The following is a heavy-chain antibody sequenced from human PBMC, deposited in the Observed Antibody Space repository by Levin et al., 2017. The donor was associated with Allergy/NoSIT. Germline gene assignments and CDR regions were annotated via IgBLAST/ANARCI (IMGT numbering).Heavy chain of an antibody. V-gene: IGHV3-7*01. J-gene: IGHJ5*02. Sequence: GESLKISCAASGFSLSNYEVSWVRQAPGKGLEWVANIKQDGSEKDNVDSVMGRFTISRDDAKNSVYLQLNSLRAEDTAVYYCARLNRRGFWENWFDPWGQGTLVIVSP. CDR2: IKQDGSEK. D-gene: IGHD3-10*01. CDR3: ARLNRRGFWENWFDP. CDR1: GFSLSNYE.